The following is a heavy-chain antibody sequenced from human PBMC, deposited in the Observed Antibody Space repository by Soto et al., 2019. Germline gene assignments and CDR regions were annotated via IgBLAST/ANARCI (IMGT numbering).Heavy chain of an antibody. D-gene: IGHD3-16*01. Sequence: EVQLVESGGGLVQPGGSLRLSCAASGFTFSTSWMHWVRQAPGKGLVWVSRIESDGRGTTYADSVKGRFTISRDTAKNTLYLQMNKLRAEDTAVYYCARDIMKGRFDTWGQGTLVTV. CDR3: ARDIMKGRFDT. CDR1: GFTFSTSW. V-gene: IGHV3-74*01. CDR2: IESDGRGT. J-gene: IGHJ5*02.